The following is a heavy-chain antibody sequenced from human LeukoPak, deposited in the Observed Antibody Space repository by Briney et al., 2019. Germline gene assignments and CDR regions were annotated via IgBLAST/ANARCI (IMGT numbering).Heavy chain of an antibody. D-gene: IGHD2-2*01. V-gene: IGHV3-23*01. CDR1: GFTFTSSA. Sequence: PGGSLRLSCAASGFTFTSSAMSWIRQAPGQGLEWVSGFSGSATYYADSVKGRFTISRDNSKNTLYLQMNSLRAEDTAVYYCAKEGYCTTPSCRPGYGMDVWGQGTTVTVSS. CDR3: AKEGYCTTPSCRPGYGMDV. J-gene: IGHJ6*02. CDR2: FSGSAT.